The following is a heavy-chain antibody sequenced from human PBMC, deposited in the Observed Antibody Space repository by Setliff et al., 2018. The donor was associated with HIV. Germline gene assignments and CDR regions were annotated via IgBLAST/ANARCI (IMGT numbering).Heavy chain of an antibody. Sequence: SGPTLVNPTQTLTLTCTFSGFSLSTSGVGVGWIRQPPGKALEWLALIYWDDSKRYSPSLKTRLTITKDTSKNQVVLTMTNMDPVDTATYYCAHDVVADWGVSRAYPFDYWGQGTLVTVSS. CDR2: IYWDDSK. J-gene: IGHJ4*02. V-gene: IGHV2-5*02. CDR3: AHDVVADWGVSRAYPFDY. CDR1: GFSLSTSGVG. D-gene: IGHD5-12*01.